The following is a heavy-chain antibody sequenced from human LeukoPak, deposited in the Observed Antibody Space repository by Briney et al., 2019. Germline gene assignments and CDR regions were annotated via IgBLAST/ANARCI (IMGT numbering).Heavy chain of an antibody. J-gene: IGHJ6*02. V-gene: IGHV3-23*01. CDR1: GFTFSSYA. CDR2: ISGSGGST. CDR3: AKDRTMEREKIYFGGYSYGHYYYGMDV. D-gene: IGHD5-18*01. Sequence: PGGSLRLSCAASGFTFSSYAMSWGRQAPGKGLEWVSAISGSGGSTYYADSVKGRFTISRDNSKNTLYLQMNSLRAEDTAVYYCAKDRTMEREKIYFGGYSYGHYYYGMDVWGQGTTVTVSS.